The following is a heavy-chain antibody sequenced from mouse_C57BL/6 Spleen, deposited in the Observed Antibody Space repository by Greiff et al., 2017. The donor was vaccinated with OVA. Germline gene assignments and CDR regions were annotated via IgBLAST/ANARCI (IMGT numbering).Heavy chain of an antibody. J-gene: IGHJ3*01. Sequence: QVQLKESGAELVKPGASVKISCKASGYAFSSYWMNWVKQRPGKGLEWIGQIYPGDGDTNYNGKFKGKATLTADKSSSTAYMQLSSLTSEDSAVYYCARRDGYCSFAYWGQGTLVTVSA. CDR3: ARRDGYCSFAY. CDR2: IYPGDGDT. V-gene: IGHV1-80*01. CDR1: GYAFSSYW. D-gene: IGHD2-3*01.